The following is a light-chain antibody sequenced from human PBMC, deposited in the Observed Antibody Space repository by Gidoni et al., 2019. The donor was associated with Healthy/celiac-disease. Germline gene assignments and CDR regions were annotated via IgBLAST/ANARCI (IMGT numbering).Light chain of an antibody. CDR1: QGISSY. Sequence: IQLTQSPSFLSASVGDRVTITCRASQGISSYLAWYQQKPGKAPKRLIYAASTVQRGVPSRLSGSGSGTEVTLTISSLQPEDFATYYCQQLNSYPLTFGGGTKVEIK. J-gene: IGKJ4*01. V-gene: IGKV1-9*01. CDR3: QQLNSYPLT. CDR2: AAS.